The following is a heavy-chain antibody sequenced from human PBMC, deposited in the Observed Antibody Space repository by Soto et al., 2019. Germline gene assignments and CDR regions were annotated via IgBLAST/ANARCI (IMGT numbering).Heavy chain of an antibody. J-gene: IGHJ3*02. V-gene: IGHV3-7*01. CDR2: IKQDGSEK. CDR1: GFTFSSYW. D-gene: IGHD3-22*01. Sequence: GGSLRLSCAASGFTFSSYWMSWVRQAPGKGLEWVANIKQDGSEKYYVDSVKGRFTISRDNAKNSLYLQMNSLRAEDTAGYYCATEPFYYYDSSGDAFDIWGQGTMVTVSS. CDR3: ATEPFYYYDSSGDAFDI.